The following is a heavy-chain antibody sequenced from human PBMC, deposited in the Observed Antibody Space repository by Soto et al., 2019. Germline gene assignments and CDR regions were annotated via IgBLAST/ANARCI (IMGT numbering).Heavy chain of an antibody. J-gene: IGHJ4*02. CDR3: ARDGGYCSGGSCYSSGSFDY. V-gene: IGHV3-48*01. CDR1: GFSLYNYS. CDR2: ISLSSANI. Sequence: GGSLRLSCAASGFSLYNYSVDWVRQAPGQGLEWVSYISLSSANIHYADSVRGRFTVSRDNAKNSLYLQMNSLRAEDTAVYYCARDGGYCSGGSCYSSGSFDYWGQGTLVTVSS. D-gene: IGHD2-15*01.